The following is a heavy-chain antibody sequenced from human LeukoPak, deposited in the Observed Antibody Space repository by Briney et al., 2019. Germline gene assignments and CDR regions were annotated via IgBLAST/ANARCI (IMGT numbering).Heavy chain of an antibody. J-gene: IGHJ3*02. CDR1: GGTFSSYA. CDR2: IIPIFGTA. V-gene: IGHV1-69*05. Sequence: GSSVKVSCKASGGTFSSYAISWVRQAPGQGLEWMGGIIPIFGTANYAQKFQGRVTITTDESTGTAYMELSSLRSEDTAVYYCAREVVGATTGGAFDIWGQGTMVTVSS. D-gene: IGHD1-26*01. CDR3: AREVVGATTGGAFDI.